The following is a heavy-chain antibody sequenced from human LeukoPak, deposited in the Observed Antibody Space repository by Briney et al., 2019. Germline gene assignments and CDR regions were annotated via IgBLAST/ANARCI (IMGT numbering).Heavy chain of an antibody. CDR3: ANSGCSSTSCDVHY. Sequence: GGSLRLSCAASGFTFSSFAMNWVRQAPGKGLEWVSVISGDGGRTYYADFVKGRFTISRDNSKNTLLLQMNSLRAEDTAVYYCANSGCSSTSCDVHYWGQGTLVRVS. CDR1: GFTFSSFA. D-gene: IGHD2-2*01. V-gene: IGHV3-23*01. CDR2: ISGDGGRT. J-gene: IGHJ4*02.